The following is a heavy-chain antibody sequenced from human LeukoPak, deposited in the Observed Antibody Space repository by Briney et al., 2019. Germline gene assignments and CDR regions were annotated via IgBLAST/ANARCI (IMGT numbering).Heavy chain of an antibody. J-gene: IGHJ4*02. CDR1: GFTFSSYG. D-gene: IGHD6-19*01. CDR3: ARDSSGWSYFDY. CDR2: IWYDGSNK. Sequence: GRSLRLSCAASGFTFSSYGMHWVRQAPGKGLEWVAVIWYDGSNKYYADSVKGRFTISRDNSKNTLYLQMNSLRAEDTAVYYCARDSSGWSYFDYWGQGTLVTVSS. V-gene: IGHV3-33*01.